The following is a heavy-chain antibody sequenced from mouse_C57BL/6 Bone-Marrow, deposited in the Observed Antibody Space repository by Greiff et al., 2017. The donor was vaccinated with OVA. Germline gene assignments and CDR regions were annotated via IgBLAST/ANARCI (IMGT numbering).Heavy chain of an antibody. V-gene: IGHV1-22*01. CDR3: AREELRRPYYAMDY. CDR2: INPNNGGT. J-gene: IGHJ4*01. Sequence: EVQLQQSGPELVKPGASVKMSCKASGYTFTDYNMHWVKQSHGKSLEWIGYINPNNGGTSYNQKFKGKATLTVNKSSSTAYMELRSLTSEDSAVYYCAREELRRPYYAMDYWGQGTSVTVSS. D-gene: IGHD1-2*01. CDR1: GYTFTDYN.